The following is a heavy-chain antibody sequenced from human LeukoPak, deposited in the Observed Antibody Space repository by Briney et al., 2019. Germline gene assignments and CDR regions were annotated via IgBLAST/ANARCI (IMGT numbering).Heavy chain of an antibody. Sequence: GGSLRLSCAASGFTFSTYTMNWVRQAPGMGLEWVSSIGSGGSYIYYADSVKGRFTISRDNAKNSLFLQMNSLRAEDTAVYYCAREGSSSWGDYWGQGTLVTVSS. CDR2: IGSGGSYI. V-gene: IGHV3-21*01. CDR3: AREGSSSWGDY. D-gene: IGHD6-13*01. CDR1: GFTFSTYT. J-gene: IGHJ4*02.